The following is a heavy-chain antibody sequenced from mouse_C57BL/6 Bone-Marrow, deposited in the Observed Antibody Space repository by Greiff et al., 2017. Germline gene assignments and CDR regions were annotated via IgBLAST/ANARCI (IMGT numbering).Heavy chain of an antibody. Sequence: EVKLQQSGPVLVKPGASVKMSCKASGYTFTDYYMNWVKQSHGKSLEWIGVINPYNGGTSYNQKFKGKATLTVDKSSSTAYMELNSLTSEDSAVYYCARGSGYFDVWGTGTTVTVSS. CDR2: INPYNGGT. CDR1: GYTFTDYY. CDR3: ARGSGYFDV. V-gene: IGHV1-19*01. J-gene: IGHJ1*03.